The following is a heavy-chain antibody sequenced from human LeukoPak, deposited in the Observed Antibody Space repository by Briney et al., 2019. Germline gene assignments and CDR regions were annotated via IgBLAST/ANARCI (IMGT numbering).Heavy chain of an antibody. D-gene: IGHD3-3*01. Sequence: SETLSLTCAAYGGPFSGYYWSWIRQPPGKGLEWIGEINHSGSTNYNPSLKSRVTISVDTSKNQFSLKLSSVTAADTAVYYSAGGPGDFWSGYYFAFYIWGQGTMVTVSS. V-gene: IGHV4-34*01. CDR3: AGGPGDFWSGYYFAFYI. CDR1: GGPFSGYY. CDR2: INHSGST. J-gene: IGHJ3*02.